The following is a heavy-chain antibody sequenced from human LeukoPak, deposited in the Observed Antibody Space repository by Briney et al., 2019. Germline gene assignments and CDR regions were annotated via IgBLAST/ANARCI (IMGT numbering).Heavy chain of an antibody. V-gene: IGHV4-4*07. CDR3: ARDRPADSGSTWDRLGD. CDR1: GGSITSYY. Sequence: PSETLSLTCTVSGGSITSYYWSWVRQPAGKGLGWVGRVYTSGTTNFNPSLKSRVTMSVETSKNQFSLKLSSVTAADTAVYYCARDRPADSGSTWDRLGDWGQGTLVSVSS. J-gene: IGHJ4*02. CDR2: VYTSGTT. D-gene: IGHD6-13*01.